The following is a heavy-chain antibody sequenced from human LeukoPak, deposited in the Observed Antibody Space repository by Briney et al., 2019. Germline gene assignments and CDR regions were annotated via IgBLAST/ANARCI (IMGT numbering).Heavy chain of an antibody. CDR3: ARGHRIGWFDP. V-gene: IGHV4-59*12. Sequence: ASETLSLTCTVSGGSISSSYWSWIRQPPGKGLEWIAYIYYSGTTNYNPSLKSRVTISVDTSKNQFSLKLSSVTAADTAVYYCARGHRIGWFDPWGQGTLVTVSS. CDR1: GGSISSSY. CDR2: IYYSGTT. J-gene: IGHJ5*02.